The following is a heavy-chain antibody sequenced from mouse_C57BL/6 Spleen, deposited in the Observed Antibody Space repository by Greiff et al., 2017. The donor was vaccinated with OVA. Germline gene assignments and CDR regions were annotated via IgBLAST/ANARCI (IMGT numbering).Heavy chain of an antibody. CDR2: IRNKANGYTT. V-gene: IGHV7-3*01. CDR3: ARYMDDYEYFDY. CDR1: GFTFTDYY. D-gene: IGHD2-4*01. J-gene: IGHJ2*01. Sequence: EVKLMESGGGLVQPGGSLSLSCAASGFTFTDYYMSWVRQPPGKALEWLGFIRNKANGYTTEYSASVKGRFTISRDNSQSILYLQMNALRAEDSATYYCARYMDDYEYFDYWGQGTTLTVSS.